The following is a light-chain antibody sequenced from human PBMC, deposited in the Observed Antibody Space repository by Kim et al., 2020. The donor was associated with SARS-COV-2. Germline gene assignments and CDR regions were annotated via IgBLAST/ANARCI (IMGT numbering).Light chain of an antibody. CDR2: DAS. V-gene: IGKV3-11*01. Sequence: EIVLTQSPVTLSLSPGEGATLSCRASQSVNSKLAWYQQRPGQAPRLLIYDASNRATGIPARFSGSGSGTDFTLTISSLEPEDFAVYYCQQRSDWPPGTFGGGTKVDIK. J-gene: IGKJ4*01. CDR1: QSVNSK. CDR3: QQRSDWPPGT.